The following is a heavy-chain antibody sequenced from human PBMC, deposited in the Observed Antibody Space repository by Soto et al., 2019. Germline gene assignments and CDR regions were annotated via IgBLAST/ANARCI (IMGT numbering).Heavy chain of an antibody. CDR1: GYTFTGYA. CDR2: INAGNGNT. V-gene: IGHV1-3*05. J-gene: IGHJ4*02. CDR3: ARAVAVAADFDY. D-gene: IGHD6-19*01. Sequence: QVQLVQSGAEEKKPGASVKVSFKASGYTFTGYAMHWVRQAPGQGLEWMGWINAGNGNTKYSQKFQGRVTITRDTSASTAYMELSSLRSEDTAVYYCARAVAVAADFDYWGQGTLVTVSS.